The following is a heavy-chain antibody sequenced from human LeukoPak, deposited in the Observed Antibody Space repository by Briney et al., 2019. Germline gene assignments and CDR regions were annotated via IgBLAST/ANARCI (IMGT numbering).Heavy chain of an antibody. J-gene: IGHJ6*03. CDR3: ARILKDYYYYYMDV. CDR2: ISSSSSYI. Sequence: GGSLRLSCAASGFTFSSYSMNWVRQAPGKGLEWVSSISSSSSYIYYADSMKGRFTISRDNAKNSLYLQMNSLRAEDTAVYYCARILKDYYYYYMDVWGKGTTVTASS. V-gene: IGHV3-21*01. CDR1: GFTFSSYS.